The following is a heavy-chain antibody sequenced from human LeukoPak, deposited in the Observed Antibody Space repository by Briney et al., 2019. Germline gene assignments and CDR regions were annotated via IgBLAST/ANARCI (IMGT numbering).Heavy chain of an antibody. CDR1: GFTFSSYS. CDR3: ARDNGYCSSTSCYKGPTGY. J-gene: IGHJ4*02. CDR2: ISSSSSYI. D-gene: IGHD2-2*03. Sequence: GSLRLSCAASGFTFSSYSMNWVRHAPGKGLQWLSSISSSSSYIYYADSVKGRFTISRDNAKNSLYLQMNSLRAEDTAVYYCARDNGYCSSTSCYKGPTGYWGQGTLVTVSS. V-gene: IGHV3-21*01.